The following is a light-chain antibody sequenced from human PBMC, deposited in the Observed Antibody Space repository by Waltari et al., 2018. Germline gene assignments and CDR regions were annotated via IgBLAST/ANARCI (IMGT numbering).Light chain of an antibody. Sequence: DIRMTQSPSSVSASVGDRVPITCRARQDIRTWLAWYQQKPGKAPRLLIYHASGLQSGVPSRFSGSGSGTDFTLTISSLQPEDFATYSCQQSGTFPPTFGPGTKVEI. CDR2: HAS. CDR3: QQSGTFPPT. CDR1: QDIRTW. J-gene: IGKJ1*01. V-gene: IGKV1-12*01.